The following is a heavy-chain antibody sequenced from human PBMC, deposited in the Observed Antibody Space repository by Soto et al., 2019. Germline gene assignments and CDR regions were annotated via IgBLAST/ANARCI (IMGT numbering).Heavy chain of an antibody. Sequence: EVQLVESGGGLVQPGGSLRLSCAASGFTFSSYWMHWVRQAPGKGLVWVSRISSDGSYTNYADSVKGRFTISRDNAKNTLYLQMNSLRAEDTAVYYCAREHGGDRYSDYWGQGTLVTVSS. CDR2: ISSDGSYT. CDR1: GFTFSSYW. D-gene: IGHD2-21*02. CDR3: AREHGGDRYSDY. V-gene: IGHV3-74*01. J-gene: IGHJ4*02.